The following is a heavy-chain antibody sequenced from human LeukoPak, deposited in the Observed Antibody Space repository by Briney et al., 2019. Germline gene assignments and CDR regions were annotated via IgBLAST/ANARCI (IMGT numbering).Heavy chain of an antibody. D-gene: IGHD4-17*01. CDR3: AKEGGTVTAWVDY. V-gene: IGHV3-48*03. CDR2: ISSSGSTI. CDR1: GFTFSSYE. Sequence: GGSLRLSCAASGFTFSSYEMNWVRQAPGKGLEWVSYISSSGSTIYYADSVKGRFTISRDNAKNSLYLQMNSLRAEDTAVYYCAKEGGTVTAWVDYWGQGTLVTVSS. J-gene: IGHJ4*02.